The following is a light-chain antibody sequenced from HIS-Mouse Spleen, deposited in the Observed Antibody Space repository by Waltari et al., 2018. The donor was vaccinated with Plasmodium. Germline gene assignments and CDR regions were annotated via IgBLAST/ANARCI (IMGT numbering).Light chain of an antibody. CDR1: KLGYKY. J-gene: IGLJ3*02. CDR3: NSRDSSGNHQV. CDR2: QDS. Sequence: SYELTQPPSVSVSPGQTASITCSGDKLGYKYACWYQQKPGKSPVLVIYQDSKRPSGIPERFSGSNSGNTASLTITGAQAEDEADYYCNSRDSSGNHQVFGGGTKLTVL. V-gene: IGLV3-1*01.